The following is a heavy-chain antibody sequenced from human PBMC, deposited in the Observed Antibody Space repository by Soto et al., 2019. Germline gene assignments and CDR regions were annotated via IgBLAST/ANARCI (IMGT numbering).Heavy chain of an antibody. J-gene: IGHJ5*02. CDR2: INAGNGDT. Sequence: GASVKVSCKASGYTFTSYAMHWVRQAPGQRLEWMGWINAGNGDTKYSQKFQGRVTISRDTSASTAYMELSSLRSEDTAVYYCARDPYYDFWSGSNWFDPWGQGTLVTV. D-gene: IGHD3-3*01. CDR3: ARDPYYDFWSGSNWFDP. CDR1: GYTFTSYA. V-gene: IGHV1-3*01.